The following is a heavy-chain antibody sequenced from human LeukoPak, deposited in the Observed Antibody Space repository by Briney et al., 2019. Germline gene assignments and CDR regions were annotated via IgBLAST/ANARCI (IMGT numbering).Heavy chain of an antibody. Sequence: PSETLSLTCGVYDGSFSGYYWSWIRQPPGKGLEWIGEINHSGGTKYNPSLKSRVTISADTSKNQFSLKVNSVTAADTAVYYCANLVVIPTSMRLEDYWGQGTLVTVSS. V-gene: IGHV4-34*01. D-gene: IGHD3-22*01. CDR3: ANLVVIPTSMRLEDY. CDR1: DGSFSGYY. CDR2: INHSGGT. J-gene: IGHJ4*02.